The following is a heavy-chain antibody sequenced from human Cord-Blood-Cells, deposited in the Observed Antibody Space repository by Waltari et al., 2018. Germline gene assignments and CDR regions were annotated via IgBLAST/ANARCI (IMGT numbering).Heavy chain of an antibody. V-gene: IGHV1-24*01. CDR3: ATTYCSSTSCPYYYGMDV. CDR1: GYTLTELS. D-gene: IGHD2-2*01. CDR2: FDPEDGET. Sequence: QVQLVQSGAEVKKPGASVKVSCKVSGYTLTELSMHWVRQAPGKGLEWMGGFDPEDGETIYAQKFQCRVTKTEDTSTDTAYMELSSLRSEDTAVYYCATTYCSSTSCPYYYGMDVWGQGTTVTVSS. J-gene: IGHJ6*02.